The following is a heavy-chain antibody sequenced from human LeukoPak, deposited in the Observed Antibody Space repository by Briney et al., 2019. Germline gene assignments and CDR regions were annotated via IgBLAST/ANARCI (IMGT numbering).Heavy chain of an antibody. CDR2: IYYSGST. CDR1: GGSMSRYY. V-gene: IGHV4-59*08. J-gene: IGHJ6*02. CDR3: ARLDYDILTNYYNPYYFYGMHV. D-gene: IGHD3-9*01. Sequence: SETLSLTCTVSGGSMSRYYWNWIRQPPGKGLEWIGYIYYSGSTNYNPSLKSRVSISADTSKNQFSLKLSSLTAADTAVYYCARLDYDILTNYYNPYYFYGMHVWGQGTTVTVSS.